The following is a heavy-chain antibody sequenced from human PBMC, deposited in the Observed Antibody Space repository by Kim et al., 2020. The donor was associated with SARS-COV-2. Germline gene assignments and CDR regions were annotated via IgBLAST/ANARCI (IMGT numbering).Heavy chain of an antibody. D-gene: IGHD6-13*01. J-gene: IGHJ4*02. V-gene: IGHV4-59*01. CDR1: GGSISSYY. CDR2: IYYSGST. Sequence: SETLSLTCTVSGGSISSYYWSWIRQPPGKGLEWIGYIYYSGSTNYNPSLKSRVTISVDTSKNQFSLKLSSVTAADTAVYYCASSIAAASPFDYWGQGTLVTVSS. CDR3: ASSIAAASPFDY.